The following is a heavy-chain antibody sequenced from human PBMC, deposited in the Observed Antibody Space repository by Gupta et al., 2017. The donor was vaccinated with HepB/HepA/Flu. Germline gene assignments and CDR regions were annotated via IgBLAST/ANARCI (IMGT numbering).Heavy chain of an antibody. D-gene: IGHD7-27*01. V-gene: IGHV4-34*01. Sequence: QVQLQQWGAGLLKPSETLSLTCAVYGGSFSGYYWSWIRQPPGKGLEWIGEINHSGSTNYNPSLKSRVTISVDTSKNQVSLKLSSVTAAETAVYYGARCLTGDVSRYYYYYYMDVWGKGTTVTVSS. CDR1: GGSFSGYY. CDR3: ARCLTGDVSRYYYYYYMDV. CDR2: INHSGST. J-gene: IGHJ6*03.